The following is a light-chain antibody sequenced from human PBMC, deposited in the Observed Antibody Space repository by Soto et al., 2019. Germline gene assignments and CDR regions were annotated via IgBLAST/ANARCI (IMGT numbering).Light chain of an antibody. CDR3: QEYNSYSGT. V-gene: IGKV1-5*01. J-gene: IGKJ1*01. CDR2: DAS. Sequence: DIQMTQSPSSLSASVGDRVTITCQASQDISNYLNWHQQKPGKAPKLLIYDASTLKSGVPSRFSGSGSGTKFTLTISSLQPDDFATYYCQEYNSYSGTFGQGTKVDIK. CDR1: QDISNY.